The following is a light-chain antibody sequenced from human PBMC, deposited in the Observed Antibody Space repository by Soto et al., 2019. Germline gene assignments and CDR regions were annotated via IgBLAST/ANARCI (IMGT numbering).Light chain of an antibody. V-gene: IGLV2-14*01. CDR1: SSDVGGYNY. Sequence: SVLTQPASVSGSPGQSITISCTGTSSDVGGYNYVSWYQQHPGKAPKLMIYEVSNRPSGVSNRFSGSKSGNTASLTISGLQAEDEADYYCSSYTSSSTFYVLGTGTKVTAL. CDR3: SSYTSSSTFYV. CDR2: EVS. J-gene: IGLJ1*01.